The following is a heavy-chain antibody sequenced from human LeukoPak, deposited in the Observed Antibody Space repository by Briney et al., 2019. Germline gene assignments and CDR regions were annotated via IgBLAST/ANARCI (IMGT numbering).Heavy chain of an antibody. Sequence: GRSVTLVRPASGFTFNYYAMSSVRQAGGGGRVCVSGISDNEGTTYYTDSVKGRYTISRDNTKNTVYLQMNNLSADHTAVYLCARHDSFIPYWGEGTLVTVSS. CDR2: ISDNEGTT. CDR1: GFTFNYYA. D-gene: IGHD5-18*01. V-gene: IGHV3-23*01. J-gene: IGHJ4*02. CDR3: ARHDSFIPY.